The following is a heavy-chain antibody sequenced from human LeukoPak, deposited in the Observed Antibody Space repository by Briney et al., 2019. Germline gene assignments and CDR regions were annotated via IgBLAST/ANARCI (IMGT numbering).Heavy chain of an antibody. CDR3: AKEGSSSWSYLYYFDY. J-gene: IGHJ4*02. CDR2: IRYDGSNK. D-gene: IGHD6-13*01. Sequence: GGSLRLSCAASGFTFSSYGMHWVRQAPGKGLEWVAFIRYDGSNKYYADSVKGRFTISRDNSKNTLYLQMNSLRAEDTAVYYCAKEGSSSWSYLYYFDYWGQGTLVTVSS. CDR1: GFTFSSYG. V-gene: IGHV3-30*02.